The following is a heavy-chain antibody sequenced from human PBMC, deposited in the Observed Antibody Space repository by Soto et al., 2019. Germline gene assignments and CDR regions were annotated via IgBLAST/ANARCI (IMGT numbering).Heavy chain of an antibody. V-gene: IGHV4-59*01. D-gene: IGHD4-17*01. CDR1: GGSISSYY. CDR3: AREPTYGDDRVL. J-gene: IGHJ4*02. Sequence: QVQLQESGPGLVKPSETLSLTCTVSGGSISSYYWSWIRQPPGKGLEWIGYIYYSGSTNYNPSLKSRVTISVDTSKNQFSLKLSSVTAADTAVYYCAREPTYGDDRVLWGQGTLVTVSS. CDR2: IYYSGST.